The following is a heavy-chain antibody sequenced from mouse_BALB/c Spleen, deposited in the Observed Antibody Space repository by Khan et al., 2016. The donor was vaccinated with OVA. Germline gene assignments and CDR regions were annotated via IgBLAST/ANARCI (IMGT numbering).Heavy chain of an antibody. V-gene: IGHV1S41*01. Sequence: DLVKPGASVKLSCKASGYTFTSYWINWIKQRPGQGIEWRGRIAPGSGSTSYNAMFKGKATLTVDTSSTTAYIQFSSLSSEDSAVYFCARGNYYGNSVYAMDYWGQGTSVTVSS. CDR1: GYTFTSYW. CDR2: IAPGSGST. CDR3: ARGNYYGNSVYAMDY. J-gene: IGHJ4*01. D-gene: IGHD1-1*01.